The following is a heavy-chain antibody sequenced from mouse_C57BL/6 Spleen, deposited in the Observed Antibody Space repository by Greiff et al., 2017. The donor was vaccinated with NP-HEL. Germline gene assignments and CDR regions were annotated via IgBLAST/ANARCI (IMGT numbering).Heavy chain of an antibody. D-gene: IGHD1-1*01. Sequence: QVQLQQSGPELVKPGASVKISCKASGYAFSSSWMNWVKQRPGKGLEWIGRIYPGDGDTNYNGKFKGKATLTADKSSSTAYMQLSSLTSEDSAVYFCARTLSYYYGSSLAWFAYWGQGTLVTVSA. J-gene: IGHJ3*01. V-gene: IGHV1-82*01. CDR3: ARTLSYYYGSSLAWFAY. CDR1: GYAFSSSW. CDR2: IYPGDGDT.